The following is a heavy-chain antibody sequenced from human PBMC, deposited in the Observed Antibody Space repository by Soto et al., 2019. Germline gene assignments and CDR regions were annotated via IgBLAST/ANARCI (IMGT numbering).Heavy chain of an antibody. Sequence: ASVKVSCKASGYTFTSYDMNWVRQATGQGLEYLGWMNPNSGNTGYVQHFLGRVTMTRDTSTSTLYMELTSLTSDDTAIYYCARGGHVVVVTAALDYWGQGTLVTVSS. J-gene: IGHJ4*02. V-gene: IGHV1-8*01. CDR1: GYTFTSYD. D-gene: IGHD2-21*02. CDR3: ARGGHVVVVTAALDY. CDR2: MNPNSGNT.